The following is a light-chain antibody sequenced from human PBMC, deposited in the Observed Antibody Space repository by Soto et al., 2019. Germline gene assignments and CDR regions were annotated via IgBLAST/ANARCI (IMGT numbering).Light chain of an antibody. CDR2: DAS. Sequence: EIVLTQSPATLSLSPGERATLSCRASQSVSNFLAWYQQKPGQAPRLLIYDASNRATGIPARFSASGSGTDFTLTISSLESEDXXXXXXQQRNNWPPYTFGQGTKLEIK. CDR3: QQRNNWPPYT. V-gene: IGKV3-11*01. J-gene: IGKJ2*01. CDR1: QSVSNF.